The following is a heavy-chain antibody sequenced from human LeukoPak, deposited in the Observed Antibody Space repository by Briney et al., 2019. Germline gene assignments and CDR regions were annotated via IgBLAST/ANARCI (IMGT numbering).Heavy chain of an antibody. J-gene: IGHJ5*02. Sequence: EASVKVSCKASGYTFTSYGISWVRQAPGQGLEWMGWINPNSGGTNYARKFQGRVTMTRDTSISTAYMELSRLRSDDTAVYYCARNLRTGSSWYGWFDPWGQGTLVTVSS. V-gene: IGHV1-2*02. CDR2: INPNSGGT. CDR1: GYTFTSYG. D-gene: IGHD6-13*01. CDR3: ARNLRTGSSWYGWFDP.